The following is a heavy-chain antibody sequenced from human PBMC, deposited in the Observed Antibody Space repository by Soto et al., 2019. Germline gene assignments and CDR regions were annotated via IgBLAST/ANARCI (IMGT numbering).Heavy chain of an antibody. CDR2: IYYSGST. J-gene: IGHJ6*02. D-gene: IGHD4-4*01. V-gene: IGHV4-39*01. CDR3: ARHGQSDSNYVFYYYYYGMDV. CDR1: GGSISSSSYY. Sequence: PSETLSLTCTVSGGSISSSSYYWGWIRQPPGKGLEWIGSIYYSGSTYYNPSLKSRVTISVDTSKNQFSLKLSSVTAADTAVYYCARHGQSDSNYVFYYYYYGMDVWGQGTTVTVSS.